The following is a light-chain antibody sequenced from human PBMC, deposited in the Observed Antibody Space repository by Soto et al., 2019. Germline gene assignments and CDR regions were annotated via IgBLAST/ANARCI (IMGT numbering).Light chain of an antibody. V-gene: IGKV4-1*01. Sequence: DIVMTQSPDSLAVSLGERATINCTSSQSVLYSSSNRNYLAWYQQKPGQPPKLLIYWASTRESGVPDRFSGSGSGTDFTLTISSLQADDVAVYYCQQYYSRPPWTFVQGTKVEIK. CDR3: QQYYSRPPWT. CDR2: WAS. CDR1: QSVLYSSSNRNY. J-gene: IGKJ1*01.